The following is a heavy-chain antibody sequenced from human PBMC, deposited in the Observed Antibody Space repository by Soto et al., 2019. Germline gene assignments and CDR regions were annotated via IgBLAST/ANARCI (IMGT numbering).Heavy chain of an antibody. V-gene: IGHV4-4*02. CDR1: SVSITSSNW. J-gene: IGHJ4*02. Sequence: SETLSLTCDVSSVSITSSNWWTWVRQPPGKGLEWLGKISHSGTVNYNATLRSRVTISVDKPKNQLSLKLMSVTAADTAVYYCARDYDGFDYWGPGILVTVS. CDR3: ARDYDGFDY. D-gene: IGHD3-16*01. CDR2: ISHSGTV.